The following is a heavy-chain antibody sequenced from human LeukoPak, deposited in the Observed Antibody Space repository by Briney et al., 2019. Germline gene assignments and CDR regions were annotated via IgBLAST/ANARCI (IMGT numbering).Heavy chain of an antibody. V-gene: IGHV3-43*02. CDR3: AKDIGSSGWYRVGNYYYYYGMDV. J-gene: IGHJ6*02. CDR1: GFTFDDYA. D-gene: IGHD6-19*01. CDR2: ISGDGGST. Sequence: GGSLRLSCAASGFTFDDYAMHWVRQAPGKGLEWVSLISGDGGSTYYADSVKGRFTISRDNSKNSLYLQMNSLRTEDTALYYCAKDIGSSGWYRVGNYYYYYGMDVWGQGTTVTVSS.